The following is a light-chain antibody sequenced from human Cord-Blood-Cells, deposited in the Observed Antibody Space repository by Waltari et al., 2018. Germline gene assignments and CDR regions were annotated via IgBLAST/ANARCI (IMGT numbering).Light chain of an antibody. CDR1: PSVSSSY. Sequence: IVLTQSPGPLSLSPGERATLTCRASPSVSSSYLAWYQQKPGQAPRLLIYSASSRATGIPDRFSGSGSGTDFTLTISRLEPEDFAVYYCQQYGSSPPFGPGTKVDIK. CDR2: SAS. J-gene: IGKJ3*01. V-gene: IGKV3-20*01. CDR3: QQYGSSPP.